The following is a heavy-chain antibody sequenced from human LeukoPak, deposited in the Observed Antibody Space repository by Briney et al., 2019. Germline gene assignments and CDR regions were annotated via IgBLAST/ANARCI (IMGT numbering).Heavy chain of an antibody. J-gene: IGHJ4*02. CDR2: IYYSGST. Sequence: PSETLSLTCTVSGGSISSSSYYWGWIRQPPGKGLEWIGSIYYSGSTYYNPSLKSRDTISVDTSKNQFSLKLSSVTAADTAVYYCASRGRYSYGYGFDYWGQGTLVTVSS. V-gene: IGHV4-39*07. CDR1: GGSISSSSYY. D-gene: IGHD5-18*01. CDR3: ASRGRYSYGYGFDY.